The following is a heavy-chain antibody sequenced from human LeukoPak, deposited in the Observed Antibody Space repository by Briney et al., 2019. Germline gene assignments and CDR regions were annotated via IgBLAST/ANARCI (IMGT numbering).Heavy chain of an antibody. CDR3: ARGPVFGSFDY. J-gene: IGHJ4*02. V-gene: IGHV3-7*03. CDR2: IKQDGSEK. Sequence: GGSLRLSCAASGFTFRSYWMTWVRQAPGKGLEWVANIKQDGSEKYYVDSVKGRFTISRDNAKNSLYLQMNSLRAEDTAVYYCARGPVFGSFDYWGQGTLVTVSS. CDR1: GFTFRSYW. D-gene: IGHD6-19*01.